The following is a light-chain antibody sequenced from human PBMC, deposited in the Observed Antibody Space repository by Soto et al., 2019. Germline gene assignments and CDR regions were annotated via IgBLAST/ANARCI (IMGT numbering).Light chain of an antibody. V-gene: IGLV2-23*02. Sequence: QSALTQPASVSGSPGQSITISCTGTRSDIRSYNSIAWYQQHPGKAPRVMIFEVTKRPSGISNRFSGSKSGSTASLTISGLQAEDEADYFCFSYAGSSSWVFGGGTKVTVL. CDR2: EVT. J-gene: IGLJ3*02. CDR3: FSYAGSSSWV. CDR1: RSDIRSYNS.